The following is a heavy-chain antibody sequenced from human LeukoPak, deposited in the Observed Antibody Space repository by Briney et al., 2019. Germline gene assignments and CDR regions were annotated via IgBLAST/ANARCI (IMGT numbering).Heavy chain of an antibody. CDR2: ISWNSGSI. J-gene: IGHJ4*02. CDR3: AKDNRFSYDSSGSSYDY. V-gene: IGHV3-9*01. Sequence: SLRLSRSASGFTFVDYAMDWSRHPQGKGLDWVSGISWNSGSIGYADSRTGPFTISRDHANNSLYLQMNSLRAEDTALYYCAKDNRFSYDSSGSSYDYWGQGTLVTVSS. D-gene: IGHD3-22*01. CDR1: GFTFVDYA.